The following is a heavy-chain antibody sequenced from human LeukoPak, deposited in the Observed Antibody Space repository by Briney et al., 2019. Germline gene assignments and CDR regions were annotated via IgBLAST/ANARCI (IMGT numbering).Heavy chain of an antibody. CDR2: IYKSGST. Sequence: PSETLSLTCTVSGGSISSYYWSWIRQPPGRGLEWIGYIYKSGSTNYNPSLKSRVTISVDTSKNQFSLKLSSVTAADTAVYYCAREWGSDSSGQIDYWGQGTLVTVSS. V-gene: IGHV4-59*01. D-gene: IGHD3-22*01. J-gene: IGHJ4*02. CDR1: GGSISSYY. CDR3: AREWGSDSSGQIDY.